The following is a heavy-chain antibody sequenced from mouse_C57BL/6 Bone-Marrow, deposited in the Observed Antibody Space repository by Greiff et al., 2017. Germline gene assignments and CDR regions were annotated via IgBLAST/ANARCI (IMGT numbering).Heavy chain of an antibody. CDR1: GFTFSDYG. Sequence: EVKVEESGGGLVKPGGSLKLSCAASGFTFSDYGMHWVRQAPEKGLEWVAYISSGSSTIYYADTVKGRFTISRDNAKNTLFLQMTSLRSEDTAMYYCERSPTGDAMDYWGQGTSVTVSS. CDR2: ISSGSSTI. V-gene: IGHV5-17*01. CDR3: ERSPTGDAMDY. D-gene: IGHD1-1*01. J-gene: IGHJ4*01.